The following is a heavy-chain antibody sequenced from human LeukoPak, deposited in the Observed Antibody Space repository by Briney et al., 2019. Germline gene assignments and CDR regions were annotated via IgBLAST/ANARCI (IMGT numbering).Heavy chain of an antibody. CDR1: GYTFTSYG. J-gene: IGHJ6*02. CDR2: ISAYNVNT. D-gene: IGHD2-2*01. Sequence: SVKVSCKASGYTFTSYGISWVRPAPGQGLEWMGWISAYNVNTNYAQKLQGRVTMITDTSTSTAYMELRSLRSDDTAVYYCARDGAIVVVQAAMPDYYYYGMDVWGQGTTVTVSS. CDR3: ARDGAIVVVQAAMPDYYYYGMDV. V-gene: IGHV1-18*01.